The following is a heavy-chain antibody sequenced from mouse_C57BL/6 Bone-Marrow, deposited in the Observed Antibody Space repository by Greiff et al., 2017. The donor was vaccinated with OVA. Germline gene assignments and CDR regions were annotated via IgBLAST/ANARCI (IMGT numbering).Heavy chain of an antibody. V-gene: IGHV1-59*01. CDR2: IDPSDSYT. CDR3: ARYRHYYGSSPRYWYFDV. Sequence: VQLQQPGAELVRPGTSVKLSCKASGYTFTSYWMHWVKQRPGQGLEWIGVIDPSDSYTNYNQKFKGKATLTVATSSSTAYMQLSSLTSEDSAVYYCARYRHYYGSSPRYWYFDVWGTGTTVTVSS. J-gene: IGHJ1*03. CDR1: GYTFTSYW. D-gene: IGHD1-1*01.